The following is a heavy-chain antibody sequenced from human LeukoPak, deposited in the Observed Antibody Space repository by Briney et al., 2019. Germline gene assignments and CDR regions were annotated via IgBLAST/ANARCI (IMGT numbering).Heavy chain of an antibody. J-gene: IGHJ3*02. Sequence: PGGSLRLSCAASGFTFSSYSMNWVRQAPGKGLEWVSSISSSSSYIYYAGSVKGRFTISRDNAKNSLYLQMNSLRAEDTAVYYCARDVVDTAMVPDAFDIWGQGTMVTVSS. D-gene: IGHD5-18*01. CDR1: GFTFSSYS. CDR3: ARDVVDTAMVPDAFDI. V-gene: IGHV3-21*01. CDR2: ISSSSSYI.